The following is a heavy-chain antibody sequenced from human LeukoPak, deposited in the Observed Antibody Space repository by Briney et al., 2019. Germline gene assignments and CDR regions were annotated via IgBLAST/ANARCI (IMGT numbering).Heavy chain of an antibody. V-gene: IGHV3-21*01. Sequence: GGSLRLSCAASGFTFSSYSMNWVRQAPGKGLEWVSSISSSSSYIYYADLVKGRFTISRDNAKNSLYLQMNSLRAEDTAVYYCARETVAAFSYFDYWGQGTLVTVSS. D-gene: IGHD2-15*01. CDR3: ARETVAAFSYFDY. J-gene: IGHJ4*02. CDR1: GFTFSSYS. CDR2: ISSSSSYI.